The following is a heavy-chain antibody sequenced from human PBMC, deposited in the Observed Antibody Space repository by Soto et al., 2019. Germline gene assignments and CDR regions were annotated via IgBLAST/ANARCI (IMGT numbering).Heavy chain of an antibody. CDR3: ARDIVGRNYDILTGYFPL. CDR2: MNPNSGNT. V-gene: IGHV1-8*01. D-gene: IGHD3-9*01. J-gene: IGHJ3*01. CDR1: GYTFTSYD. Sequence: ASVKVSCKASGYTFTSYDINWVRQATGQGLEWMGWMNPNSGNTGYAQKFQGRVTMTRNTSISTAYMELSSLRSEDTAVYYCARDIVGRNYDILTGYFPLWGQGTMVTVSS.